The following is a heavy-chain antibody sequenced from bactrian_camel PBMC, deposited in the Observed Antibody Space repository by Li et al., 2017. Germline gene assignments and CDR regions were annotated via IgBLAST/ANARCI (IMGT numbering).Heavy chain of an antibody. CDR3: ATDHDLTAIMGLGLLNLLY. CDR2: IGFDGSNA. J-gene: IGHJ4*01. CDR1: GFTFSTYG. Sequence: DVQLVESGGGLVQPGGSLRLSCVASGFTFSTYGMSWVRQAPGKGLEWVSTIGFDGSNARYADSVKGRFTASRDNAKNTVDLQMNNLKSEDTALYYCATDHDLTAIMGLGLLNLLYWGQGTQVTVS. D-gene: IGHD2*01. V-gene: IGHV3S40*01.